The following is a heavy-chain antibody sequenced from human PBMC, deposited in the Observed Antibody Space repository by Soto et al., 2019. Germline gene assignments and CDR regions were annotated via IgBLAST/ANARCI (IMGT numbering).Heavy chain of an antibody. CDR2: VSIGGST. CDR1: GFTFSSYA. Sequence: DVQLLESGGGLVQPEGSLRLSCAASGFTFSSYAMGWVRQGPGKGLEWVAVVSIGGSTHYADSVRGRFTISRDNSKNTLSLQMNSLTAEDTAVYSCAKRRGACGHFDYWGQGALVTVSS. V-gene: IGHV3-23*01. J-gene: IGHJ4*02. CDR3: AKRRGACGHFDY. D-gene: IGHD1-26*01.